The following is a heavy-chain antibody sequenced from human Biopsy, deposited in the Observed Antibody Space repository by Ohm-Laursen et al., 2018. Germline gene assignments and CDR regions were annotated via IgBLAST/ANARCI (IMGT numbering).Heavy chain of an antibody. V-gene: IGHV1-69*06. CDR3: ATKLTGYFHH. Sequence: EASVKVSCKTPGGTFSNYGVNWVRQAPGQDLEWLGGNIPILGTGNYAQKFQDRVTVAADTSTSTATMELRSLRSDDTAVYYCATKLTGYFHHWGQGTLVIVSS. D-gene: IGHD3-9*01. J-gene: IGHJ1*01. CDR1: GGTFSNYG. CDR2: NIPILGTG.